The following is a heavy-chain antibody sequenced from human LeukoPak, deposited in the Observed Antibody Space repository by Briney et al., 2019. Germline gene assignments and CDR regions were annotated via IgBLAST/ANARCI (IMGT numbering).Heavy chain of an antibody. J-gene: IGHJ6*03. CDR3: AKDFSSASYTYYYYYMDV. Sequence: SETLSLTCTVSGGSITTTTYYWGWIRQPPGKGLEWIDSIYYSGNTYYNPSLKSRVTISLDTSKNQFSLKVSSVTAADTAVYYCAKDFSSASYTYYYYYMDVWGKGTTVTVSS. CDR1: GGSITTTTYY. CDR2: IYYSGNT. V-gene: IGHV4-39*07. D-gene: IGHD6-25*01.